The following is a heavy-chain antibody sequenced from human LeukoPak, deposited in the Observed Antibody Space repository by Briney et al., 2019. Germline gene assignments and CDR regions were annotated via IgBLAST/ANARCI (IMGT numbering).Heavy chain of an antibody. V-gene: IGHV1-8*03. CDR1: GYTFTSYD. Sequence: ASVKVSCKASGYTFTSYDINWVRQATGQGLEWMGWMNPNSGNTGYAQKFQGRVTITRNTSISTAYMELSSLRSEDTAVYYCAKDSGWLRSPEGYMDVWGKGTTVTVSS. D-gene: IGHD5-12*01. CDR3: AKDSGWLRSPEGYMDV. J-gene: IGHJ6*03. CDR2: MNPNSGNT.